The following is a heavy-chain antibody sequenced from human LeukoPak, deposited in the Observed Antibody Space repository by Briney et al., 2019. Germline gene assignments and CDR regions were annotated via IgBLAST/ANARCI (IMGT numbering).Heavy chain of an antibody. J-gene: IGHJ4*02. CDR2: IYPGDSDT. D-gene: IGHD3-10*01. Sequence: GESLQISCYGSGYSFTSYWIGWVRQMPGKGLEWMGIIYPGDSDTRYSPSFQGQVTISADKSITTAYLQWSSLKASDTAMYYCARLSGSGSPYYFDYWGQGTLVSVSS. CDR1: GYSFTSYW. CDR3: ARLSGSGSPYYFDY. V-gene: IGHV5-51*01.